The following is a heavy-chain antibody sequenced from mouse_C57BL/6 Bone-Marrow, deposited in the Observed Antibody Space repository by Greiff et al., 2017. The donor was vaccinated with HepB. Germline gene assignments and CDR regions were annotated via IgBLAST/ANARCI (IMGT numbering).Heavy chain of an antibody. CDR2: IRSKSNNYAT. V-gene: IGHV10-1*01. J-gene: IGHJ3*01. Sequence: EVKVVESGGGLVQPKGSLKLSCAASGFSFNTYAMNWVRQAPGKGLEWVARIRSKSNNYATYYADSVKDRFTISRDDSESMLYLQMNNLKTEDTAMYYCEIYYYGSSPFAYWGQGTLVTVSA. CDR1: GFSFNTYA. D-gene: IGHD1-1*01. CDR3: EIYYYGSSPFAY.